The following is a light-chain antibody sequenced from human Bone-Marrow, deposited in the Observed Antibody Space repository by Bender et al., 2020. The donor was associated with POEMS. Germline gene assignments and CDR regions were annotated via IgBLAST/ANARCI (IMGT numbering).Light chain of an antibody. Sequence: QSALTQPPSASGSPGQSVTISCTGTSSDVGAYNYVSWYQQHPGKAPKLVIYEVSKRPSGVPDRFSGSKSGKTASLTVSGLQAEDEADYYCSSYAATSTWVFGGGTKLTVL. J-gene: IGLJ3*02. CDR3: SSYAATSTWV. V-gene: IGLV2-8*01. CDR2: EVS. CDR1: SSDVGAYNY.